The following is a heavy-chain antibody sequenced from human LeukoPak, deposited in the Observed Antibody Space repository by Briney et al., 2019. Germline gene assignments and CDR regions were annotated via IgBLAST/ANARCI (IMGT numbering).Heavy chain of an antibody. J-gene: IGHJ4*02. CDR3: AKDFSRYDKTPLDY. Sequence: PGGSLRLSCAASGFTFSNNWMTWVRQAPGKGLEWVASVKKDASEKYYVDSVKGRFTISRDNAKNSLYLQMNSLRAEDTAVYYCAKDFSRYDKTPLDYWGQGTLVTVSS. V-gene: IGHV3-7*01. CDR1: GFTFSNNW. CDR2: VKKDASEK. D-gene: IGHD3-22*01.